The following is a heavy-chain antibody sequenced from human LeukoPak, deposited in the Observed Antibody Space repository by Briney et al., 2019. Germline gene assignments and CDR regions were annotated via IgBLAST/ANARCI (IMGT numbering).Heavy chain of an antibody. J-gene: IGHJ4*02. Sequence: ASVKVSCKASGYTLTTLDINWVRQATGQGLEWMGWINTNSGYTGNAQKFQGRVTITRDTSISTAYMELSGLTSEDAAVDYCARVDGSPDYWGQGTLVTVSS. CDR1: GYTLTTLD. D-gene: IGHD2-15*01. V-gene: IGHV1-8*03. CDR3: ARVDGSPDY. CDR2: INTNSGYT.